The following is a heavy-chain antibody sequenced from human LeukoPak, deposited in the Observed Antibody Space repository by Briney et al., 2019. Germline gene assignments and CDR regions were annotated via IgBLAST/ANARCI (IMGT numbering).Heavy chain of an antibody. Sequence: GGSLRLSCAASGFTFSTYDMYWVRQATGKGLEWLSGIGKGGDTYYLGSVKGRFTITRDNAENSLYLQLNSLGAGDTAVYYCARSIAAAGYRYLDSWGQGTLVTVSS. V-gene: IGHV3-13*01. CDR2: IGKGGDT. J-gene: IGHJ4*02. D-gene: IGHD6-13*01. CDR1: GFTFSTYD. CDR3: ARSIAAAGYRYLDS.